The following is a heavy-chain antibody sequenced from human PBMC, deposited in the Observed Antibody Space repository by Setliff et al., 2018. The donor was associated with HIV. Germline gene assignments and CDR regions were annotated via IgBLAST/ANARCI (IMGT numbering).Heavy chain of an antibody. D-gene: IGHD3-9*01. J-gene: IGHJ6*03. CDR3: AREGSINDIFTGGYMDV. V-gene: IGHV3-30*04. Sequence: GESLRLSCAASGFTFSNYAVHWVRQAPGKGLEWVAFISYDGSTKFYADSVKGRFTISRDNSKNTLYLQMNSLRAEDTAVYYCAREGSINDIFTGGYMDVWGKGTTVTVSS. CDR2: ISYDGSTK. CDR1: GFTFSNYA.